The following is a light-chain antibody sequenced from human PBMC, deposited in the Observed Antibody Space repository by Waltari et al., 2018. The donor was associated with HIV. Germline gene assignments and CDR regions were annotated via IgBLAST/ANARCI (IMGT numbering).Light chain of an antibody. J-gene: IGKJ1*01. CDR3: QQSHTTPRT. CDR1: QNIISS. V-gene: IGKV1-39*01. CDR2: AAS. Sequence: EIQMTQSPSSLSASVGARLPITCRASQNIISSLNWYQQKPGKAPKLLIYAASNLPSGVPSRFSGSGSGTNFALTISSLHPEDFATYCCQQSHTTPRTFGQGTKLEIK.